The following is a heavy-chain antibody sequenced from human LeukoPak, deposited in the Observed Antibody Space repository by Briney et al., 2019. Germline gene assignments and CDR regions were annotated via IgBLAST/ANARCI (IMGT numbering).Heavy chain of an antibody. D-gene: IGHD3-22*01. Sequence: PGGPLRLSCAASGFTFSSYAMHWVRQAPGKGLEWVAVISYDGSNKYYADSVKGRFTISRDNAKNSLYLQMNSLRAEDTAVYYCARGVDDSSGPFDYWGQGTLVTVSS. J-gene: IGHJ4*02. CDR1: GFTFSSYA. CDR2: ISYDGSNK. V-gene: IGHV3-30-3*01. CDR3: ARGVDDSSGPFDY.